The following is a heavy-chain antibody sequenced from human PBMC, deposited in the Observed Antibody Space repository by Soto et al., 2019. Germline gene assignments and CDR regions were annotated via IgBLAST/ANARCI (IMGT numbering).Heavy chain of an antibody. CDR3: ARQGFGQLHGLVDV. V-gene: IGHV4-59*08. CDR2: IYHSGST. J-gene: IGHJ6*02. D-gene: IGHD3-10*01. Sequence: PSETLSLTCTVSGGSISSYYWSWIRQPPGKGLEWIGYIYHSGSTSYNPSLKSRVTMSVDTSKNQFSLKVNSVTAADTALYYCARQGFGQLHGLVDVWGPGTTVTVSS. CDR1: GGSISSYY.